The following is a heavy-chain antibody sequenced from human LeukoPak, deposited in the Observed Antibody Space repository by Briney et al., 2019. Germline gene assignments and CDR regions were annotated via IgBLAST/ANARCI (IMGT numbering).Heavy chain of an antibody. D-gene: IGHD2/OR15-2a*01. CDR1: GGSISSYY. V-gene: IGHV4-59*08. CDR3: AGHHPRNTVDF. CDR2: ISYSGST. J-gene: IGHJ4*02. Sequence: SETLSLTCTVSGGSISSYYWSWIRQPPGKGLEWIGYISYSGSTNSNPSLKSRVAISLDTSKNQFSLKLSSVTAADTAVYYCAGHHPRNTVDFWGQGTLVTVSS.